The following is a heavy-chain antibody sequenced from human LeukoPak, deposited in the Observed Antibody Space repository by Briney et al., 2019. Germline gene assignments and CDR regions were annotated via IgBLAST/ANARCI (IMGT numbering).Heavy chain of an antibody. CDR2: IIPIFGTA. D-gene: IGHD3-22*01. CDR1: GGTFSSYA. V-gene: IGHV1-69*13. J-gene: IGHJ4*02. Sequence: SVKVSCKASGGTFSSYAISWVRQAPGQGLEWMGGIIPIFGTANYAQKSQGRVTITADESTSTAYMELSSLRSGDTAVYYCAGPNDYYDSSGHFDYWGQGTLVTVSS. CDR3: AGPNDYYDSSGHFDY.